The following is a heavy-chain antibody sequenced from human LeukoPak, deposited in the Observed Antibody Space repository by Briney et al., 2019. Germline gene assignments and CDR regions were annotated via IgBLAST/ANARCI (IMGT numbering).Heavy chain of an antibody. Sequence: GGSLRLSCAASGFTFSSHAMHWARQAPGKGLEWVAVISSGGSDKYHAGSVKGRITISRDNSKNTLYLQMDSLRAEDTAVYYCAKEVTIPAAGRKDYYYYGLDVWGQGTTVTVSS. V-gene: IGHV3-30*04. CDR3: AKEVTIPAAGRKDYYYYGLDV. CDR2: ISSGGSDK. CDR1: GFTFSSHA. D-gene: IGHD6-13*01. J-gene: IGHJ6*02.